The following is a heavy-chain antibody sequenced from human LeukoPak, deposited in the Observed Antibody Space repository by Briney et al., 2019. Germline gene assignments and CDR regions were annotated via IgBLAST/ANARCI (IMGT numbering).Heavy chain of an antibody. CDR2: IFCSGGT. CDR1: GGSISSSSHY. D-gene: IGHD2-21*01. J-gene: IGHJ3*01. Sequence: PSETLSLTCTVSGGSISSSSHYWGWIRQPPGKGLEWIGSIFCSGGTYYNPSLKSRVTISVDTSKNNFSLNVTSVTAADTAIYCCARENNVIRDAFDVWGQGTMVTVSS. CDR3: ARENNVIRDAFDV. V-gene: IGHV4-39*07.